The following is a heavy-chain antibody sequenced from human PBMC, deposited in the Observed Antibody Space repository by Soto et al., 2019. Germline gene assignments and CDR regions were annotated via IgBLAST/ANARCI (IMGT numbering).Heavy chain of an antibody. Sequence: NPSETLSPTSPVSGDSIRPFYWGWIRQPPGIELEWSGYVYYTGSTNYNPSLKSRVTISVDRSKNQFSLKLTSANAADTAVYYCARGRTVRNYADDSSDYFYFFDYWGQGTQVTVSS. D-gene: IGHD3-22*01. CDR3: ARGRTVRNYADDSSDYFYFFDY. V-gene: IGHV4-59*01. CDR1: GDSIRPFY. J-gene: IGHJ4*02. CDR2: VYYTGST.